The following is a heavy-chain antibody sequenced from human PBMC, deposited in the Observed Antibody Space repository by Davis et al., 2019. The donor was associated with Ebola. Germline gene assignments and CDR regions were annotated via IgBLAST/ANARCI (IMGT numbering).Heavy chain of an antibody. CDR1: GGSISSYY. J-gene: IGHJ3*02. CDR2: IYYSGST. D-gene: IGHD4-17*01. V-gene: IGHV4-59*08. CDR3: ARRGYGDYASAFDI. Sequence: SETLSLTCTVSGGSISSYYWSWIRQPPGKGLEWIGYIYYSGSTNYNPSLKSRVTISVDTSKNQFSLKLSSVTAADTAVYYCARRGYGDYASAFDIWGQGTMVTVSS.